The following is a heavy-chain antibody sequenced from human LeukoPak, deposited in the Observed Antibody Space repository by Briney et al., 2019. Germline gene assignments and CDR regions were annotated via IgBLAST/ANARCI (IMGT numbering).Heavy chain of an antibody. V-gene: IGHV4-31*03. CDR3: ARLVQDCSGGSCYSHFDY. D-gene: IGHD2-15*01. CDR2: IYYSGST. J-gene: IGHJ4*02. CDR1: GGSVSSGNYY. Sequence: SETLSLTCTVSGGSVSSGNYYWSWIRQPPGKGLEWIGCIYYSGSTYYNPSLKSRVAISVDTSKNQFSLKLSSVTAADTAVYYCARLVQDCSGGSCYSHFDYWGQGTLVTVSS.